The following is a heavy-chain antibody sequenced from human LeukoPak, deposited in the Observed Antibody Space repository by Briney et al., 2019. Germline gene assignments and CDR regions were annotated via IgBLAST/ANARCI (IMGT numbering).Heavy chain of an antibody. J-gene: IGHJ4*02. CDR3: ATEAPRSYYFDY. Sequence: ASVKVSCKASEDTFTYYHIRWVRQVPGQGVEWMGAVYATGGTTINTQNFQGRVTMTRDTSTGTVYMELSSLRFEDTAMYYCATEAPRSYYFDYWGQGILVTVSS. V-gene: IGHV1-46*01. CDR2: VYATGGTT. CDR1: EDTFTYYH.